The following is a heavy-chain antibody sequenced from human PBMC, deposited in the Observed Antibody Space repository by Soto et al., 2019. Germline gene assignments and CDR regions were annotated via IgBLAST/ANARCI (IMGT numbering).Heavy chain of an antibody. CDR3: ARDRHYYYGSYYYYGMDV. V-gene: IGHV1-18*01. D-gene: IGHD3-10*01. CDR2: ISGYNGNT. J-gene: IGHJ6*02. Sequence: QVQLVQSGAEVKKPGASVKVSCKASGYTFTSYGISWGRQAPGQGLEWMGWISGYNGNTNYAQKLQDRVTMTTDASTSTAYMELRSLRSDDTAVYYCARDRHYYYGSYYYYGMDVWGQGTTVTVSS. CDR1: GYTFTSYG.